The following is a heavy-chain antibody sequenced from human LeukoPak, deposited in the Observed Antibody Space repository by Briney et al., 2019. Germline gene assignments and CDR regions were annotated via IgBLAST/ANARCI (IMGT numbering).Heavy chain of an antibody. CDR1: GGSISSYY. V-gene: IGHV4-59*08. D-gene: IGHD4-11*01. CDR2: IYYSGST. J-gene: IGHJ4*02. Sequence: PSETLSLTCTVSGGSISSYYWSCIRQPPGKGLDWIGYIYYSGSTNYNPSLKSRVTISVDTSKNQFSLKLSSVTAADTAVYYCARHRGYSNYFDYWGQGTLVTVSS. CDR3: ARHRGYSNYFDY.